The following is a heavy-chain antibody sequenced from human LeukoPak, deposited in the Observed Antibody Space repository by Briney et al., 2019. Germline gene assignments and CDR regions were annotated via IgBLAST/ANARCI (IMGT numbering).Heavy chain of an antibody. J-gene: IGHJ4*02. D-gene: IGHD2-15*01. CDR3: ARGSRVIDY. CDR2: ISSSSHYT. CDR1: GFTFSSYS. Sequence: GGSLRLSCAASGFTFSSYSMNWVRQAPGKGLEWVSFISSSSHYTMSADSVKGRFTISRDNAKNSLYLQMNSLRAEDTAVYYCARGSRVIDYWGQGTLVTVSS. V-gene: IGHV3-21*04.